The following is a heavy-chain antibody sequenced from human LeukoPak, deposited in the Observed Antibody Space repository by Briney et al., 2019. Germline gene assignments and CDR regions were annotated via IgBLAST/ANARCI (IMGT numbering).Heavy chain of an antibody. Sequence: PGRSLRLSCAASGFTFGSYAMHWVRQAPGKGLEWVAVISYDGSNKYYADSVKGRFTISRDNSKNTLYLQMNSLRAEDTAVYYCARDSIAAALDYWGQGTLVTVSS. D-gene: IGHD6-13*01. CDR3: ARDSIAAALDY. CDR1: GFTFGSYA. V-gene: IGHV3-30-3*01. CDR2: ISYDGSNK. J-gene: IGHJ4*02.